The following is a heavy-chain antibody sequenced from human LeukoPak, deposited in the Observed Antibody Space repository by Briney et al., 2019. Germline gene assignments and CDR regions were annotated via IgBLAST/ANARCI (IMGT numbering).Heavy chain of an antibody. D-gene: IGHD3-3*01. CDR3: ARLKYDFWSGIFDY. J-gene: IGHJ4*02. CDR2: ISAYNGNT. V-gene: IGHV1-18*01. CDR1: GYTFTSYG. Sequence: ASVKVSCKASGYTFTSYGISWVRQAPGQGLEWMGWISAYNGNTNYAQKLQGRVTMTTDTSTSTAYMELRSLRSDDTAVHYCARLKYDFWSGIFDYWGQGTLVTVSS.